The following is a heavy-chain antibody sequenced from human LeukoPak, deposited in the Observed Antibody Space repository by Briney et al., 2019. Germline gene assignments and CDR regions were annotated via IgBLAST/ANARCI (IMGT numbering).Heavy chain of an antibody. CDR3: ARASRPNYFDTINI. J-gene: IGHJ3*02. V-gene: IGHV3-7*01. CDR2: IKHDGSGK. D-gene: IGHD3-22*01. CDR1: GFTFNNYW. Sequence: GGSLRLPCAASGFTFNNYWMSWVRQAPGKGLEGVANIKHDGSGKYNVDSVEGPFTISRDNAKSSLYLQMNSLRAEDTAVYYCARASRPNYFDTINIWGQGTMVTVSS.